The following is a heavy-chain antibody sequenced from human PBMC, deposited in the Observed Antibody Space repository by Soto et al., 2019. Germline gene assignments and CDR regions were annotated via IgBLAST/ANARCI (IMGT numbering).Heavy chain of an antibody. D-gene: IGHD6-13*01. CDR2: FDPEDGET. CDR1: GYTLTELS. CDR3: ATGYSSSWYYTPFDY. V-gene: IGHV1-24*01. Sequence: ASVKVSCKVSGYTLTELSMHWGRQAPGKGLEWMGGFDPEDGETIYAQKFQGRVTMTEDTSTDTAYMELSSLRSEDTAVYYCATGYSSSWYYTPFDYWGQGTLVTVSS. J-gene: IGHJ4*02.